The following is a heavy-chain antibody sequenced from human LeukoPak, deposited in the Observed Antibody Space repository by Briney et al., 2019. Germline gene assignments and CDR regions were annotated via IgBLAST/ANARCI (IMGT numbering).Heavy chain of an antibody. V-gene: IGHV3-33*01. CDR3: ARVRNRIQLWPLFDY. CDR2: IWYDGSNK. Sequence: GGSLRLSCAASGFTFSSYGMHWVRLAPGKGLEWVAVIWYDGSNKYYADSVKGRFTISRDNSKNTLYLQMNSLRAEDTAVYYCARVRNRIQLWPLFDYWGQGTLVTVSS. J-gene: IGHJ4*02. CDR1: GFTFSSYG. D-gene: IGHD5-18*01.